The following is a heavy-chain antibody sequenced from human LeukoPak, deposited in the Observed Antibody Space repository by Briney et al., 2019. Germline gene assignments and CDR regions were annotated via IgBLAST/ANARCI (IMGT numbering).Heavy chain of an antibody. CDR2: IYYSGST. CDR1: GGSISSYY. CDR3: ARTEADCSGGSCYSAAFDI. J-gene: IGHJ3*02. Sequence: PSETLSLTCTVSGGSISSYYWSWIRQPPGKGLEWIGYIYYSGSTNYNSSLKSRVTISVDTSKNQFSLKLSSVTAADTAVYYCARTEADCSGGSCYSAAFDIWGQGTMVTVSS. V-gene: IGHV4-59*01. D-gene: IGHD2-15*01.